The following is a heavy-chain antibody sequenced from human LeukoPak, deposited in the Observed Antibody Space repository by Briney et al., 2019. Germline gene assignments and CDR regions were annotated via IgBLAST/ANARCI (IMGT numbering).Heavy chain of an antibody. CDR2: IKREGSEK. Sequence: GGSLRLSCAASGFMFSNYWMTWVRQAPGKGLEWVANIKREGSEKHYVESVKGRLTISRDNAKNLLYLQMNSLRAEDTAVYYCGRLPADDSVFDHWGQGTLVTVSS. CDR1: GFMFSNYW. CDR3: GRLPADDSVFDH. D-gene: IGHD2-15*01. J-gene: IGHJ4*02. V-gene: IGHV3-7*01.